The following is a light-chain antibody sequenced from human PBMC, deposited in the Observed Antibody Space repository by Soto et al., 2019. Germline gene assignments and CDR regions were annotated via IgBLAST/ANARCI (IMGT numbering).Light chain of an antibody. CDR2: DAF. Sequence: EIVLTQSRVTLSLSPGERATLSCRASQCVSTYLAWYQQKPGQAPRLLIYDAFKRATGIPARFSGSGSGTDVTLTISSLEPEDFAIYYCQQRSNWPSTFGGGTKVEIK. V-gene: IGKV3-11*01. CDR3: QQRSNWPST. CDR1: QCVSTY. J-gene: IGKJ4*01.